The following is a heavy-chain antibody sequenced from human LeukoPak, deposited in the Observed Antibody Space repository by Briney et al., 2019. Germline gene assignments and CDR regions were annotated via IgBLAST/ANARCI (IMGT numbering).Heavy chain of an antibody. J-gene: IGHJ4*02. Sequence: GGSLRLSCAASGFTFNTYAMHWVRQAPGKGLEWVAVISNDGSNKYYADSVKGRFTISSDNSKNTLFLQMNSLRAEDTALYYCAKVPSGCYACDFDYWGRGTLVTVSS. CDR3: AKVPSGCYACDFDY. CDR2: ISNDGSNK. CDR1: GFTFNTYA. D-gene: IGHD2-2*01. V-gene: IGHV3-30*04.